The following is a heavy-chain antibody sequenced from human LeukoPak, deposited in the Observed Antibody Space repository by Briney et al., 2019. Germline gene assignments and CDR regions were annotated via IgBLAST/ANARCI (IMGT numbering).Heavy chain of an antibody. J-gene: IGHJ4*02. D-gene: IGHD4-17*01. Sequence: SETLSLTCAVYGGSFSGYYWSWIRQPPGKGLEWIGEINHSGSTNYNPSLKSRVTISVDTSKNQFSLKLSSVTAADTAVYYCARGPRDYGDYGSAFDYWGQGTLVTVSS. CDR3: ARGPRDYGDYGSAFDY. CDR2: INHSGST. CDR1: GGSFSGYY. V-gene: IGHV4-34*01.